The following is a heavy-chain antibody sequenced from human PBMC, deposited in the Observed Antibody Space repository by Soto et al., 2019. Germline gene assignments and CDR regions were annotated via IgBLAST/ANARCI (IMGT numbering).Heavy chain of an antibody. CDR1: GFTFSDYY. CDR3: ARSSLTYFEF. Sequence: PGGSLRLSCTASGFTFSDYYMSWIRQAPGKGLEWLAYISGSGSTTYYTDSVKGRFAISRDNARTSPYLQINSLRVEDSAVYYCARSSLTYFEFWGQGTLVTVS. CDR2: ISGSGSTT. V-gene: IGHV3-11*01. J-gene: IGHJ4*02.